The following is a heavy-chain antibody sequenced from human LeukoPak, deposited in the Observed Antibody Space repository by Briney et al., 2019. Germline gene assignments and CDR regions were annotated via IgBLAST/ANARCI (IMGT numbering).Heavy chain of an antibody. Sequence: PSETLSLTCAVYGGSFSGYYWSWIRQPPGKGLEWIGEINHSGSTNYNPSLKSRVTISVDTSKNQFPLKLSSVTAADTAVYYCARGPAYYDSSGYLDYWGQGTLVTVSS. CDR2: INHSGST. V-gene: IGHV4-34*01. CDR1: GGSFSGYY. D-gene: IGHD3-22*01. CDR3: ARGPAYYDSSGYLDY. J-gene: IGHJ4*02.